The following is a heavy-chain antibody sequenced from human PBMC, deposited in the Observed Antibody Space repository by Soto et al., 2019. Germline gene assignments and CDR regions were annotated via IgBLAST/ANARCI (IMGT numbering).Heavy chain of an antibody. CDR1: GGSISSGGYS. J-gene: IGHJ4*02. D-gene: IGHD4-17*01. V-gene: IGHV4-30-2*01. CDR3: ASYGDYSLALDY. CDR2: IYHSGST. Sequence: QLQLQESGSGLVKPSQTLSLTCAVSGGSISSGGYSWSWIRQPPGKGLEWIGYIYHSGSTYYNPSLKSRVTISVDRSKHQFSLKLSSVTAADTAVYYCASYGDYSLALDYWGQGTLVTVSS.